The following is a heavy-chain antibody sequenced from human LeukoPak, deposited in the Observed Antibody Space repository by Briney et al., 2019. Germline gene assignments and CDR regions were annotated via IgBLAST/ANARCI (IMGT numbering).Heavy chain of an antibody. Sequence: GGSLRLSCAASGFTFSSYGMSWVRQAPGKGLGWVSAISGSGGSTYYADSVKGRFTISRDNSKNTLYLQMNSLRAEDTAVYYCAKRRWFGEFDFDYWGQGTLVTVSS. CDR1: GFTFSSYG. CDR2: ISGSGGST. D-gene: IGHD3-10*01. V-gene: IGHV3-23*01. CDR3: AKRRWFGEFDFDY. J-gene: IGHJ4*02.